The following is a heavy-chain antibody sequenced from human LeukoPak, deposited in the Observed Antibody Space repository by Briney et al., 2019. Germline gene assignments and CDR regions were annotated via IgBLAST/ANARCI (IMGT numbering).Heavy chain of an antibody. CDR1: GFTFSSYA. J-gene: IGHJ6*03. D-gene: IGHD3-16*01. V-gene: IGHV3-23*01. CDR2: IIDSGEST. CDR3: AKLGGQELHNYYVAV. Sequence: PGGSLRLSCAASGFTFSSYAMSWVRQAPGKGLEWVSGIIDSGESTYYANFAKGRFTISRDNSNNTLYLQINSLRAEDTAVYYCAKLGGQELHNYYVAVCGKGTTVAVSS.